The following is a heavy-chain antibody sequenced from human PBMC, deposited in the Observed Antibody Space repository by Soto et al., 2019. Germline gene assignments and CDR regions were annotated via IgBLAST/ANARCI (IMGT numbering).Heavy chain of an antibody. D-gene: IGHD6-13*01. J-gene: IGHJ5*02. Sequence: QVQLQESGPGLVKPSQTLSLTCTVSGGSISNADCYWTWIRQHPGKGLEWIGYISYSGNTYYNPSLKSRATISVDTSKNQFSLRLSSVTAADTAVYYCARAPSKQEDWFDPWGQGTLVTVSS. CDR2: ISYSGNT. CDR3: ARAPSKQEDWFDP. V-gene: IGHV4-31*03. CDR1: GGSISNADCY.